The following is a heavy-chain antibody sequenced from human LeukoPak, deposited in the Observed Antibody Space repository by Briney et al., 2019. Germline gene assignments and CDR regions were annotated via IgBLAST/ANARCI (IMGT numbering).Heavy chain of an antibody. J-gene: IGHJ4*02. D-gene: IGHD3-9*01. CDR2: IHYTGAT. V-gene: IGHV4-34*01. CDR1: GGSITGYY. Sequence: PSETLSLTCAVYGGSITGYYWSWIRQTPGRGLEWVGEIHYTGATSYNPSLKSRTTISTDTSKNQFSLRLSSVTAADTAVYYCARGNILTGYCFDFWGQGALVTVSS. CDR3: ARGNILTGYCFDF.